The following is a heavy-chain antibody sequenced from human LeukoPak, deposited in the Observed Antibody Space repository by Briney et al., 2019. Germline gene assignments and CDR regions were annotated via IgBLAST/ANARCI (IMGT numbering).Heavy chain of an antibody. V-gene: IGHV1-2*02. CDR1: GYTFTGYY. D-gene: IGHD3-22*01. CDR2: IDPNSGGT. J-gene: IGHJ4*02. CDR3: ARTFIYDNSGGDAFDI. Sequence: AASVKVSCKASGYTFTGYYMHWVRQAPGQGLEWMGWIDPNSGGTNYAQKFQGRVTMTRDTSISTAYMELSRLRSDDTAVYYCARTFIYDNSGGDAFDIWGQGTLVTVSS.